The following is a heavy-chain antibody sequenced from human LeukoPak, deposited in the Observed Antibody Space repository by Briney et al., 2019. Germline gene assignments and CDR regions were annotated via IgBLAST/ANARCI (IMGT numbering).Heavy chain of an antibody. Sequence: GGSLRLSCAASGFTFRRYGMHWVRQAPGKGLEWVAVIWYDGSNKYYADSVKGRFTISRDNSKNTLYLQMNSLRAEDTAVYYCGITMVRGVIGYWGQGTLVTVSS. CDR1: GFTFRRYG. CDR3: GITMVRGVIGY. J-gene: IGHJ4*02. V-gene: IGHV3-33*01. D-gene: IGHD3-10*01. CDR2: IWYDGSNK.